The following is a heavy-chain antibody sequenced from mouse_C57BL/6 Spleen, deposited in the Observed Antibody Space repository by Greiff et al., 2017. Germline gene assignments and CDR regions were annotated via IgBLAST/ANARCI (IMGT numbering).Heavy chain of an antibody. J-gene: IGHJ2*01. V-gene: IGHV14-2*01. CDR3: ARGTTVVPGY. CDR2: IDPEDGDT. D-gene: IGHD1-1*01. Sequence: VQLLQSGAELVKPGASVKLSCTASGFNIKDYYMPWVQQRPDQGLEWIGSIDPEDGDTKYAPKFQGETTITADTSSNTAYLQLSSLTSEDTAVYYCARGTTVVPGYWGQGTTLTVAS. CDR1: GFNIKDYY.